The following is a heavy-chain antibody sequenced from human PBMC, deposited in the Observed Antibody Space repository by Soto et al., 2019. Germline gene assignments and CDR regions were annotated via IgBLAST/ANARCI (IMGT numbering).Heavy chain of an antibody. CDR3: ARVPFRITIFGVVIIRPNWFDP. CDR1: GGSISSGDYY. J-gene: IGHJ5*02. V-gene: IGHV4-30-4*01. CDR2: IYYSGST. Sequence: SETLSLTCTVSGGSISSGDYYWSWIRQPPGKGLEWIGYIYYSGSTYYNPSLKSRVTISVDASKNQFSLKLSSVTAADTAVYYCARVPFRITIFGVVIIRPNWFDPWGQGTLVTVSS. D-gene: IGHD3-3*01.